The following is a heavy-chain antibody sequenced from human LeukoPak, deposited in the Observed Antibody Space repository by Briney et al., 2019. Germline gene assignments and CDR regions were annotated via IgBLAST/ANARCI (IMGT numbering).Heavy chain of an antibody. CDR3: ARRGLQSSSSFGFFDY. CDR1: GGSISSGGYS. J-gene: IGHJ4*02. CDR2: IYHSGST. D-gene: IGHD6-6*01. V-gene: IGHV4-30-2*01. Sequence: PSETLSLTCAVSGGSISSGGYSWSWIRQPPGKGLEWIGYIYHSGSTYYNPSLKSRVTISVDRSKNQFSLKLSSVTAADTAVYYCARRGLQSSSSFGFFDYWGQGILVTVSS.